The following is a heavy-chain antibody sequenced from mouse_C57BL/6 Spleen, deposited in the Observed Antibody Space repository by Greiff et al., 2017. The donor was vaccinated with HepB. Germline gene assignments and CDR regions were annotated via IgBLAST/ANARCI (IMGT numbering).Heavy chain of an antibody. CDR3: ANTGRDY. V-gene: IGHV1-82*01. J-gene: IGHJ2*01. CDR2: IYPGDGDT. Sequence: VQLQQSGPELVKPGASVKISCKASGYAFSSSWMNWVKQRPGKGLEWIGRIYPGDGDTNYNGKFKGKATLTADKSSSTAYMQLSSLTSEDSAVYFCANTGRDYWGQGTTLTVSS. CDR1: GYAFSSSW. D-gene: IGHD4-1*01.